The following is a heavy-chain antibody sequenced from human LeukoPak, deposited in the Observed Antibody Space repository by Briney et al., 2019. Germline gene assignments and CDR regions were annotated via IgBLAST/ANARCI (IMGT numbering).Heavy chain of an antibody. CDR1: GFTFSSYA. Sequence: GGSLRLSCAASGFTFSSYAMSWVRQAPGKGLEWVPAISGSGGSTYYADSVKGRFTISRDNSKNTLYLQMNSLRAEDTAVYYCARDSYDSSGYYYFGTWFDYWGQGTLVTVSS. J-gene: IGHJ4*02. CDR2: ISGSGGST. V-gene: IGHV3-23*01. CDR3: ARDSYDSSGYYYFGTWFDY. D-gene: IGHD3-22*01.